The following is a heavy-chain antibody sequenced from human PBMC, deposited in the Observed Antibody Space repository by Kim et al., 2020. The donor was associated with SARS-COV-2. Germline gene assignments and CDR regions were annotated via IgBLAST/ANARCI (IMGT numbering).Heavy chain of an antibody. Sequence: SETLSLTCTVSGGSISSSSYYWGWIRQPPGKGLEWIGSIYYSGSTYYNPSLKSRVTISVDTSKNQFSLKLSSVTAADTAVYYCARQRAYYDILTGYYQGRVVDYWGQGTLVTVSS. CDR2: IYYSGST. J-gene: IGHJ4*02. CDR3: ARQRAYYDILTGYYQGRVVDY. CDR1: GGSISSSSYY. V-gene: IGHV4-39*01. D-gene: IGHD3-9*01.